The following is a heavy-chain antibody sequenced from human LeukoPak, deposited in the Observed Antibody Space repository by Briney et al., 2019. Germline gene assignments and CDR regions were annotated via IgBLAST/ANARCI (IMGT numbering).Heavy chain of an antibody. J-gene: IGHJ1*01. CDR2: IYSGGST. Sequence: PGGSLRLSCAASGFTVSSNYMSWVRQAPGKGLEWVSVIYSGGSTYYADSVKGRFTISRDNSKNTLYLQMNSLRAEDTAVYYCARGYYDSSGYYYDLEYFQHWGQGTLVTVSS. CDR1: GFTVSSNY. CDR3: ARGYYDSSGYYYDLEYFQH. D-gene: IGHD3-22*01. V-gene: IGHV3-66*01.